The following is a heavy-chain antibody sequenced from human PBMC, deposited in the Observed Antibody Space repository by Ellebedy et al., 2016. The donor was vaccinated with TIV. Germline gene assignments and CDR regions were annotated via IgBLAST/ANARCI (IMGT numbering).Heavy chain of an antibody. J-gene: IGHJ4*02. Sequence: YHGGWFRQAPGKGPEWVSYISYSGDLMYYADSVKGRFTTSRDNAENSLYLQMNSLRAEDTAVYFCARLGVIAAAGASDYWGQGALVIVSS. CDR1: YH. V-gene: IGHV3-11*01. D-gene: IGHD6-13*01. CDR3: ARLGVIAAAGASDY. CDR2: ISYSGDLM.